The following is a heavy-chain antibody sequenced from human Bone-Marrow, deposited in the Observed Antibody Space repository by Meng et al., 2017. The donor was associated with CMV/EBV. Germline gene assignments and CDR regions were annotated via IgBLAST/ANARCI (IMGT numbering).Heavy chain of an antibody. CDR2: IYYSGST. CDR3: AGSLRAFDI. V-gene: IGHV4-61*08. CDR1: GGSFSSGDYY. J-gene: IGHJ3*02. Sequence: SETLSLTCTVSGGSFSSGDYYWSWIRQPPGKGLEWIGYIYYSGSTNYNPSLKSRVTISVDTSKNQFSLKLSSVTAADTAVYYCAGSLRAFDIWGQGTMVTVSS. D-gene: IGHD4/OR15-4a*01.